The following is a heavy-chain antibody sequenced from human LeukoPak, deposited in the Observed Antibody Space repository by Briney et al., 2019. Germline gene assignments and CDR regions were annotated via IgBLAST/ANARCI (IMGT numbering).Heavy chain of an antibody. Sequence: SETLSLTCTVSGGSISSGSYYWSWIRQPAGKGLEWIGRIYTSGSTNCNPSLKSRVTMSVDTSKNQFSLKLSSVTAADTAVYYCARDAGGEYSSGWYWFDPWGQGTLVTVSS. CDR1: GGSISSGSYY. CDR2: IYTSGST. V-gene: IGHV4-61*02. D-gene: IGHD6-19*01. CDR3: ARDAGGEYSSGWYWFDP. J-gene: IGHJ5*02.